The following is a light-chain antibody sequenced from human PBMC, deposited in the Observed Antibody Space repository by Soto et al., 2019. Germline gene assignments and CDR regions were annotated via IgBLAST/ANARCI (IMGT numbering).Light chain of an antibody. CDR3: SSYTTSNTLV. CDR2: EVT. J-gene: IGLJ1*01. V-gene: IGLV2-14*01. Sequence: QSALTQPASVSGSPGQSITISCTGTSSDVGGYNYVSWYQQHPGKAPKLMIYEVTNRPSGVSNRFSGSKPGNTASLTISGLQAEDEADYYCSSYTTSNTLVFGTGTKLTVL. CDR1: SSDVGGYNY.